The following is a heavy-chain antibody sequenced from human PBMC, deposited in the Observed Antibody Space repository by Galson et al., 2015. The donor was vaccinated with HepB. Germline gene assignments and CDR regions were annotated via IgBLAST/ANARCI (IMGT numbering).Heavy chain of an antibody. CDR3: ATVMSFLGATTFGYFDY. V-gene: IGHV1-24*01. D-gene: IGHD1-26*01. CDR2: FDPEDGET. J-gene: IGHJ4*02. CDR1: GSTLTELS. Sequence: SAKVSCKVSGSTLTELSMHWVRQAPGKGLEWVGGFDPEDGETIYAQKFQGRVTMTEDTSTDTAYMELSSLRSEDTAVYYCATVMSFLGATTFGYFDYWGQGTLVTVSS.